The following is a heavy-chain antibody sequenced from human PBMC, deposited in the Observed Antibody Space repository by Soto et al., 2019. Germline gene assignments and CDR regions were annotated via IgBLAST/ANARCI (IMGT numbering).Heavy chain of an antibody. CDR1: GYTFTTHA. J-gene: IGHJ4*02. V-gene: IGHV1-3*01. Sequence: ASVKVSCKTSGYTFTTHAMHWVRQAPGQRLEWVGWINVGNGNTKYSQKFQGRLTITRDTSASTAYMELSSLRSEDTAVYYCARDYDYVWGSYRLGYWGLGTLVTVSS. CDR3: ARDYDYVWGSYRLGY. CDR2: INVGNGNT. D-gene: IGHD3-16*02.